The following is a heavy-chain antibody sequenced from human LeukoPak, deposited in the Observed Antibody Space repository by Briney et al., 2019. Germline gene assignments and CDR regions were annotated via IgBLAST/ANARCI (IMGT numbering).Heavy chain of an antibody. CDR3: ARVMVYAYDY. Sequence: PGGSLRLSCAASGFTFSSYAMNWVRQAPGKGLEWVSYISSSGSTIYYADSVKGRFTISRDNAKNSLYLQMNSLRAEDTAVYYCARVMVYAYDYWGQGTLVTVSS. J-gene: IGHJ4*02. CDR1: GFTFSSYA. D-gene: IGHD2-8*01. CDR2: ISSSGSTI. V-gene: IGHV3-48*03.